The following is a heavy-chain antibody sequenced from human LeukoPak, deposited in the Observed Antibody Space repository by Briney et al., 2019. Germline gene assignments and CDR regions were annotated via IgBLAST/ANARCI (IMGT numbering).Heavy chain of an antibody. CDR2: INHSGST. V-gene: IGHV4-34*01. CDR3: ARDREGLIAT. J-gene: IGHJ4*02. Sequence: PSETLSLTCAVYGGSFSGYYWSWIRQPPGKGLEWIGEINHSGSTNYNPSLKSRVTISVDTSKNQFSLKLSSVTAADTAVYYCARDREGLIATWGQGTLVTVSS. D-gene: IGHD3-3*01. CDR1: GGSFSGYY.